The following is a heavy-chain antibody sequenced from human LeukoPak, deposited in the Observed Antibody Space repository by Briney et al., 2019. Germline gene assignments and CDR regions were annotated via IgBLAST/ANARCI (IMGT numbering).Heavy chain of an antibody. CDR3: ARAPESYCSGGSCQDYYFDY. CDR2: IIPILGIA. CDR1: GGTFSSYA. V-gene: IGHV1-69*04. J-gene: IGHJ4*02. Sequence: GSSLKVSCKASGGTFSSYAISWVRPAPGQGLEWMGRIIPILGIANYAQKYQGRVTITADKSTSTAYMELSSLRAEDTAVYYCARAPESYCSGGSCQDYYFDYWGQGTLVTVSS. D-gene: IGHD2-15*01.